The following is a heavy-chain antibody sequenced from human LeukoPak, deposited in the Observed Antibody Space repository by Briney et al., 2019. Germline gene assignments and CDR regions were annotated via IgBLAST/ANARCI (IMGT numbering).Heavy chain of an antibody. CDR2: ISGSGGST. J-gene: IGHJ4*02. CDR1: GFTFSSYA. V-gene: IGHV3-23*01. CDR3: AKAGNDFWSGYYYYFDY. Sequence: PGGSLRLSCAASGFTFSSYAMSWVRQAPGKGLEWVSAISGSGGSTYYADSVKGRFTISRDNSKNTLYLQMNSLRAEDTAVYYCAKAGNDFWSGYYYYFDYWGQGTLVTVSS. D-gene: IGHD3-3*01.